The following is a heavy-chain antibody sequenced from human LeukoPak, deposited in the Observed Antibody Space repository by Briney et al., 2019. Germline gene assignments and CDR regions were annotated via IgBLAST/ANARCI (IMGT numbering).Heavy chain of an antibody. Sequence: SVKVSCKASGGTFSSYAISWVRQAPGQGLEWMGGIIPIFGTANYAQKFQGRVTITADESTSTAYMELSSLRSEDTAVYYCARWGVFGITMVRGVIGDWGDYWGQGTLVTVSS. CDR3: ARWGVFGITMVRGVIGDWGDY. V-gene: IGHV1-69*13. CDR2: IIPIFGTA. CDR1: GGTFSSYA. J-gene: IGHJ4*02. D-gene: IGHD3-10*01.